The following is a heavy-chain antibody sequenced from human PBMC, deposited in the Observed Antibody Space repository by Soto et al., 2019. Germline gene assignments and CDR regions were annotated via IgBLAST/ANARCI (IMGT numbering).Heavy chain of an antibody. CDR3: ARDRTGYYERAYTWFDP. J-gene: IGHJ5*02. CDR2: IWYDGSKK. D-gene: IGHD1-26*01. CDR1: GFTFSSFG. Sequence: GGSLRLSCAASGFTFSSFGMHWVRQAPGKGLEWVAFIWYDGSKKYYADSVKGRFAVSRDNAKDTLYLQMNSLRAEDTATYYCARDRTGYYERAYTWFDPWGQGTLVTVSS. V-gene: IGHV3-33*01.